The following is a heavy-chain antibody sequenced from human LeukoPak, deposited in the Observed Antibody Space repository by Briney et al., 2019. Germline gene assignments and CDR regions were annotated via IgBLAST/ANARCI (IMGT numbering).Heavy chain of an antibody. J-gene: IGHJ4*02. CDR3: ASAGGSGSYYAWYFDY. CDR1: GFTFSVYY. CDR2: ISSSGSTI. V-gene: IGHV3-11*01. Sequence: PGGSLRLSCAASGFTFSVYYMSWIRQAPGKGLEWVSYISSSGSTIYYADSVKGRFTISRDNAKNSLYLQMNSQRAEDTAVYYCASAGGSGSYYAWYFDYWGQGTLVTVSS. D-gene: IGHD3-10*01.